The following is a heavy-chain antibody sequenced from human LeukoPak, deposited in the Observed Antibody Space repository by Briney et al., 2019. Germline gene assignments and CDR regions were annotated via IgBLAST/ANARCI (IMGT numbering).Heavy chain of an antibody. Sequence: PGGSLRLSCAASGFTFSNYARRWVRQAPGKGLEWVSAISDSGRSTYYADSVKGRFTISRDNSKSTLYLQMNSLRAEDTAVYYCAKHGEAYADSKTDYWGQGTLVTVSS. J-gene: IGHJ4*02. D-gene: IGHD4-17*01. CDR2: ISDSGRST. CDR3: AKHGEAYADSKTDY. CDR1: GFTFSNYA. V-gene: IGHV3-23*01.